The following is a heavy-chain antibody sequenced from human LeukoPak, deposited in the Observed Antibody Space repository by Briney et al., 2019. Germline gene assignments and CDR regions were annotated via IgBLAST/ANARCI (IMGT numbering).Heavy chain of an antibody. V-gene: IGHV1-2*02. CDR1: GYTFTVYY. D-gene: IGHD3-10*01. Sequence: ASVKVSCKSSGYTFTVYYMHWVRQAPGQGLEWMGWINPNSGGTNYAQKFQGRVTMTRDTSISTAYMELSRLRSDDTAVYYCAYMVQGVITPFDPWGQGTLVTGSS. CDR2: INPNSGGT. CDR3: AYMVQGVITPFDP. J-gene: IGHJ5*02.